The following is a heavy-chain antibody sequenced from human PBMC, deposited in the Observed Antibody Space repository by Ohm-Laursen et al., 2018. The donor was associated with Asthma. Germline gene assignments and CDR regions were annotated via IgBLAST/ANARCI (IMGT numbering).Heavy chain of an antibody. J-gene: IGHJ4*02. CDR1: GFTFSFYT. Sequence: SLRLSCAASGFTFSFYTMNWVRQAPGKGLEWVSNINSDGRTMYYADSVKGRFTISRDNAKNSLYLQMDSLRAEDTAVYYCARRSKICYDTSHCFFDYWGQGTLVTVSS. CDR2: INSDGRTM. D-gene: IGHD2-2*01. V-gene: IGHV3-48*01. CDR3: ARRSKICYDTSHCFFDY.